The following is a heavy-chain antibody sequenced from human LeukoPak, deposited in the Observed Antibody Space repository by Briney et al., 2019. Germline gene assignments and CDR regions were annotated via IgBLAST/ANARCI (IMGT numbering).Heavy chain of an antibody. CDR2: ISVNNGDT. CDR1: GYTFTSYG. CDR3: ARDPPGLTLGSPGDY. Sequence: GASVKVSCKASGYTFTSYGIAWVRQAPGQGLQWMGWISVNNGDTSYSQKLQGRVTMTTDTSTNTAYMELRSLTSDDTAVYYCARDPPGLTLGSPGDYWGQGTLVIVSS. V-gene: IGHV1-18*01. D-gene: IGHD3-16*01. J-gene: IGHJ4*02.